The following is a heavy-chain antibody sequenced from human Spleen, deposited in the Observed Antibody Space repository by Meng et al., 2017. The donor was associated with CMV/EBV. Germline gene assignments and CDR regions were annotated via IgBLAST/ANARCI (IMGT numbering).Heavy chain of an antibody. CDR2: ITSSSNYI. CDR1: GFTFSTYT. V-gene: IGHV3-21*06. CDR3: ARESTGAVDALDI. Sequence: GGSLRLSCAASGFTFSTYTMNWVRQAPGKGLEWVSSITSSSNYIYYADSVKGRFTISRDNAKNSLYLQMNSLRVEDTAIYYCARESTGAVDALDIWGRGTTVTVSS. D-gene: IGHD6-19*01. J-gene: IGHJ3*02.